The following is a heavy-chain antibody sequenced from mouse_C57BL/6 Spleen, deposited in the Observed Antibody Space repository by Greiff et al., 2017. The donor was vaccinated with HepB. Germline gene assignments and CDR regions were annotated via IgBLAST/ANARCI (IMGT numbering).Heavy chain of an antibody. J-gene: IGHJ3*01. CDR1: GYTFTDYN. D-gene: IGHD4-1*01. Sequence: EVQLQQSGPELVKPGASVKIPCKASGYTFTDYNMDWVKQSHGKSLEWIGDINPNNGGTIYNQKFKGKATLTVDKSSSTAYMELRSLTSEDTGVYYCERRRRGAIWACAYWAQGTRVTLSA. CDR2: INPNNGGT. V-gene: IGHV1-18*01. CDR3: ERRRRGAIWACAY.